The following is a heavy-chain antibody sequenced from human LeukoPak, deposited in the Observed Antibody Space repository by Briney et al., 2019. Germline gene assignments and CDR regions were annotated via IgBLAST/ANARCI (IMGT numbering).Heavy chain of an antibody. CDR3: ARNDFWSGSAFDI. CDR2: IKKDGSEK. V-gene: IGHV3-7*01. J-gene: IGHJ3*02. Sequence: GGSLRLSCAASGFTFSSYWMHWVRQAPGRGLEWVANIKKDGSEKYYVDSMKGRFTISRDNAKKSLYLQMNSLRAEDTAVYYCARNDFWSGSAFDIWGQGTVVTVSS. CDR1: GFTFSSYW. D-gene: IGHD3-3*01.